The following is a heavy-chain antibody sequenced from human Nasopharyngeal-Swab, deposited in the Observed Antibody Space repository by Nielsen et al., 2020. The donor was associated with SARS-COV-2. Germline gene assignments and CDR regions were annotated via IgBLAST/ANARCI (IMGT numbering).Heavy chain of an antibody. CDR2: IKSKTDGGTT. CDR3: TTDRALAADFDY. J-gene: IGHJ4*02. CDR1: GFTSSNAW. V-gene: IGHV3-15*01. Sequence: GESLKISCAASGFTSSNAWMSWVRQAPGKGPEWVGRIKSKTDGGTTDYAAPVNGRFTILRDDSENTLYLQMNSLKTEDTAVYYCTTDRALAADFDYWGQGTLVTVSS. D-gene: IGHD6-19*01.